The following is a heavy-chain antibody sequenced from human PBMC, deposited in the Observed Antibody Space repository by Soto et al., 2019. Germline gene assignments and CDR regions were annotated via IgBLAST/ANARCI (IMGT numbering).Heavy chain of an antibody. V-gene: IGHV1-69*13. D-gene: IGHD5-12*01. CDR3: ARVGRWLHLGYYYYGMDV. J-gene: IGHJ6*02. CDR1: GRTFSTYA. Sequence: SLKVSCKASGRTFSTYAISWVRQAPGQGLEWMGGIIPIFGTANYAQKFQGRVTITADESTSTAYMELSSLRSEDTAVYYCARVGRWLHLGYYYYGMDVWGQGTTVTVSS. CDR2: IIPIFGTA.